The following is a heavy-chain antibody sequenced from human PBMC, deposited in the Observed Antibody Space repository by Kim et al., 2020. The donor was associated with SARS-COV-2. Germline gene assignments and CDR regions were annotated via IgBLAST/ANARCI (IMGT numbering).Heavy chain of an antibody. D-gene: IGHD2-2*01. V-gene: IGHV3-21*04. CDR1: GFTFNSYS. CDR2: ISNSGIYI. J-gene: IGHJ4*02. CDR3: ATDPGYCSSTSCYAYYLDY. Sequence: GGSLRLSCAASGFTFNSYSMSWVRQAPGKGLEWVSSISNSGIYIYYADSVKGRFTISRDNAKNSLYLQMNSLRAEDTAVYYCATDPGYCSSTSCYAYYLDYRGQGTLVTVSS.